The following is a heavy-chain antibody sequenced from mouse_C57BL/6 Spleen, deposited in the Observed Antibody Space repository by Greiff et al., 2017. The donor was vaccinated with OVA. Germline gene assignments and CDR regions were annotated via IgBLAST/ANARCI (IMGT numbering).Heavy chain of an antibody. Sequence: VQLQQPGAELVKPGASVKLSCKASGYTFTSYWMQWVKQRPGQGLEWIGEIDPSDSYTNYNQKFKGKATLTVDTSSSTAYMQLSSLTSEDSAVYYCARREANWDPYFDVWGTGTTVTVSS. CDR3: ARREANWDPYFDV. CDR1: GYTFTSYW. D-gene: IGHD4-1*01. V-gene: IGHV1-50*01. J-gene: IGHJ1*03. CDR2: IDPSDSYT.